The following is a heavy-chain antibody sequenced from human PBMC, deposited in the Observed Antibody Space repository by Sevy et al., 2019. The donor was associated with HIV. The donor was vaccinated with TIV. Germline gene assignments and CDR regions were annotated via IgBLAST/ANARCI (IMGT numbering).Heavy chain of an antibody. CDR3: ARDRGFSSTSEYGMDV. V-gene: IGHV1-69*13. J-gene: IGHJ6*02. Sequence: ASVKVSCKASGGTFSKYAITWVRQAPGQGLEWVGGIIPIFGTANYAQKFQGRVTITADESTSTAYMELSSLRSEDTAVYYCARDRGFSSTSEYGMDVWGQGTTVTVSS. CDR1: GGTFSKYA. D-gene: IGHD2-2*01. CDR2: IIPIFGTA.